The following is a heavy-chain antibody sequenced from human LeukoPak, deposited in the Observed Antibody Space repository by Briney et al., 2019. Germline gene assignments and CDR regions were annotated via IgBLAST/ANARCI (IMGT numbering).Heavy chain of an antibody. CDR1: GDTFTGYY. V-gene: IGHV1-2*06. Sequence: ASVKVSCKASGDTFTGYYMHWVRQAPGQGPEWMGRINPNSGGTDYAQRFQDRVTMTRDTSTSTVYMELSSLRSEDTAVYYCARDPGYSYGTTAHYGMDVWGQGTTVTVSS. CDR3: ARDPGYSYGTTAHYGMDV. CDR2: INPNSGGT. J-gene: IGHJ6*02. D-gene: IGHD5-18*01.